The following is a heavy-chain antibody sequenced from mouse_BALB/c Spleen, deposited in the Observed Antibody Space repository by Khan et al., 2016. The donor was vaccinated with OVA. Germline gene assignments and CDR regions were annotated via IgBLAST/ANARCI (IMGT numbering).Heavy chain of an antibody. CDR2: INTHSGVP. J-gene: IGHJ4*01. Sequence: QIQLVQSGPALKKPGETVRISCKASGYTFTTAGIQWVQKMPGKGLKWIGWINTHSGVPKYAEDFKGRFAFSLEISVNTAYLQITNLKNEETDTXFCARGGAAYYRNDGGAMEYWGQGTSVTVSS. D-gene: IGHD2-14*01. CDR3: ARGGAAYYRNDGGAMEY. CDR1: GYTFTTAG. V-gene: IGHV9-4*02.